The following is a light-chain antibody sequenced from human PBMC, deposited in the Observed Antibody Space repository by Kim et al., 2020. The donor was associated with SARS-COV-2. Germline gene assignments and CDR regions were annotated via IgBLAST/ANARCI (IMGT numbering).Light chain of an antibody. V-gene: IGKV3-20*01. J-gene: IGKJ5*01. Sequence: EVVLTQSPGTLSLSPGERATLSCRTSQNVNSNLAWYQQKPSQAPRLLIYGASTRATGIPDRFSGSGSGTDFTLTISGLEPEDFAVYSCQQYGRLITFGQGTRLEIK. CDR3: QQYGRLIT. CDR1: QNVNSN. CDR2: GAS.